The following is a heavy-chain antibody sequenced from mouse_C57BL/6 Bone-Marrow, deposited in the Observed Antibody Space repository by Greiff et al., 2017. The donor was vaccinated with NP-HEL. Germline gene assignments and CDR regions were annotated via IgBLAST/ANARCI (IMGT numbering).Heavy chain of an antibody. J-gene: IGHJ2*01. CDR2: IDPETGGT. CDR3: KRDPN. CDR1: GYTFTDYE. Sequence: QVQLQQSGAELVRPGASVTLSCKASGYTFTDYEMHWVKQTPVHGLEWIGAIDPETGGTAYNQKFQGKAILTADKSSSTAYMELRSLTSEDSAVYYCKRDPNWGQGTTLTVSS. V-gene: IGHV1-15*01.